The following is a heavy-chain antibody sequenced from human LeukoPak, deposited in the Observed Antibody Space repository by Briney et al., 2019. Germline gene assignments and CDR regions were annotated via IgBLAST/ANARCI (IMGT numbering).Heavy chain of an antibody. Sequence: GGSLRLSCAVSGLTFSSSWMDWVRQAPGKGLEWVASINPDGNKKYSADSVKGRFTISRDNAENSLYLQMNSLRVEDTAFYYCARARGITMLPHYWGQGTLVTVSS. CDR2: INPDGNKK. CDR3: ARARGITMLPHY. J-gene: IGHJ4*02. CDR1: GLTFSSSW. V-gene: IGHV3-7*01. D-gene: IGHD3-10*02.